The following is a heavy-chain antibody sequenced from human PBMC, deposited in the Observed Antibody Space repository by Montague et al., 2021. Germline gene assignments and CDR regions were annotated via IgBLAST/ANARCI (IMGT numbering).Heavy chain of an antibody. D-gene: IGHD3-10*01. V-gene: IGHV4-34*01. Sequence: SLSLTCAVYGGSFSGYYRSWIRQPPGKGLEWIGEINHSGSTNYNPSLKSRVTISVDTSKNQFSLKLSSVTAADTAVYYCARRGGTMVRGVKGYMDVWGKGTTVTVSS. CDR1: GGSFSGYY. CDR2: INHSGST. J-gene: IGHJ6*03. CDR3: ARRGGTMVRGVKGYMDV.